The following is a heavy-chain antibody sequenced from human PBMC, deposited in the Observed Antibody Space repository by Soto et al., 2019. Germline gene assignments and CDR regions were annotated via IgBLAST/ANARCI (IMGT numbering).Heavy chain of an antibody. CDR2: INAGNGNT. Sequence: ASVPGSCPAAGSTFPSYVGHWGRQAPAQRLEWMGWINAGNGNTKYSQKFQGRVTITRDTSASTAYMELSSLRSEDTAVYYCARPKSYYDSSGISEGFDYWGQGTLVTVSS. V-gene: IGHV1-3*01. J-gene: IGHJ4*02. CDR1: GSTFPSYV. CDR3: ARPKSYYDSSGISEGFDY. D-gene: IGHD3-22*01.